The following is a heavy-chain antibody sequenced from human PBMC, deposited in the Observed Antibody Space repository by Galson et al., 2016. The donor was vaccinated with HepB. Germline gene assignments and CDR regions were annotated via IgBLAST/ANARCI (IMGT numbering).Heavy chain of an antibody. CDR3: ARDGRGKAYDF. Sequence: SVKVSCKAFTGQRMHWVRQAPGQGLEWVGFINPTGTITKYAQELGGRVTLTRDTSTNTGYMELSSLRFEDTAVYYCARDGRGKAYDFWGQGTLVTVSS. CDR2: INPTGTIT. V-gene: IGHV1-46*04. CDR1: FTGQR. D-gene: IGHD1-1*01. J-gene: IGHJ4*02.